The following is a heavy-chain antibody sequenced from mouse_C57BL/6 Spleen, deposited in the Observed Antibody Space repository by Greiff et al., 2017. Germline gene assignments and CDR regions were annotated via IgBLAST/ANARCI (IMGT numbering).Heavy chain of an antibody. Sequence: QVQLQQSGAELARPGASVKLSCKASGYPFTSYGISWVKQRTGQGLEWIGEIYPRSGNTYYNEKFKGKATLTADKSSSTAYMELRSLTSEDSAVYFCARWGYGSSYGDFDYWGQGTTLTVSS. J-gene: IGHJ2*01. D-gene: IGHD1-1*01. CDR2: IYPRSGNT. V-gene: IGHV1-81*01. CDR1: GYPFTSYG. CDR3: ARWGYGSSYGDFDY.